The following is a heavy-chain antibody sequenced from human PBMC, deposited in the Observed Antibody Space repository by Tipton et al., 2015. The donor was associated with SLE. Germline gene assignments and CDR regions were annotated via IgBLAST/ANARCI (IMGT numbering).Heavy chain of an antibody. CDR1: GFTFDKSA. V-gene: IGHV3-9*01. CDR2: ISWNGVNI. Sequence: SLRLSCADSGFTFDKSAMYWVRQAPGKGLEWVSGISWNGVNIAYAGSVKGRFTISRDNAENSLFLQMSSLRADDTAFYYCAKAPGPWQHPYFAYWGPGTLVTVSS. D-gene: IGHD6-13*01. CDR3: AKAPGPWQHPYFAY. J-gene: IGHJ4*02.